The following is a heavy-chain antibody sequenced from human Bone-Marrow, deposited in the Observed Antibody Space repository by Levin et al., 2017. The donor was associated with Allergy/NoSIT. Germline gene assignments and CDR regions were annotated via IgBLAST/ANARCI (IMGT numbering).Heavy chain of an antibody. J-gene: IGHJ6*02. CDR2: INPSGGST. V-gene: IGHV1-46*01. D-gene: IGHD2-2*01. CDR1: GYTFTSYY. CDR3: ARPRGYCSSTSCPPRGYYYYGMDV. Sequence: GESLKISCKASGYTFTSYYMHWVRQAPGQGLEWMGIINPSGGSTSYAQKFQGRVTMTRDTSTSTVYMELSSLRSEDTAVYYCARPRGYCSSTSCPPRGYYYYGMDVWGQGTTVTVSS.